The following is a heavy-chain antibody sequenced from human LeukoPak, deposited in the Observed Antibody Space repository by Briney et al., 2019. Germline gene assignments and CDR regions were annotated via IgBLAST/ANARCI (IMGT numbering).Heavy chain of an antibody. Sequence: GGSLRLSCAASGFTVSTNYISWVRQAPGKGLEWVSVIYSGGSTYYADSVKGRFTISRDNSKNTVHLLMNSLRAEDTAVYYCARARLGCTNDAFDLWGQGTMVTVSS. CDR3: ARARLGCTNDAFDL. CDR2: IYSGGST. CDR1: GFTVSTNY. J-gene: IGHJ3*01. V-gene: IGHV3-53*01. D-gene: IGHD2-8*01.